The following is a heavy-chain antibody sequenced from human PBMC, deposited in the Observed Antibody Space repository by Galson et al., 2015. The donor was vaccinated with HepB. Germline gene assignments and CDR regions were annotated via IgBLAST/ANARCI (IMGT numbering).Heavy chain of an antibody. CDR3: AKRRWELGEFDY. J-gene: IGHJ4*02. D-gene: IGHD1-26*01. CDR1: GFTFSTYA. Sequence: SLRLSCAASGFTFSTYAMSWVRQAPGKGLEWVSALSRTGDSTYYADSVKGRFTISRDTSKNTLYLQMNSLRAEDTAVYYCAKRRWELGEFDYWGQGTLVTVSS. V-gene: IGHV3-23*01. CDR2: LSRTGDST.